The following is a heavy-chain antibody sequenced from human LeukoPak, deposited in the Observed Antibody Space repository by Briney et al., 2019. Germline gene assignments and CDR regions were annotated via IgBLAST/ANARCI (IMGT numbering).Heavy chain of an antibody. CDR2: ISYDGSNK. J-gene: IGHJ6*02. CDR1: GFTFSSYG. Sequence: GRSLRLSCAASGFTFSSYGMHWVRQAPGKGLEWVAVISYDGSNKYYADSVKGRFTISRDNSKNTLYLQMNSLRAEDTAVYYCAKGEGYRTNGVCYSGPYYYYYYGMDVWGQGTTVTVSS. V-gene: IGHV3-30*18. D-gene: IGHD2-8*01. CDR3: AKGEGYRTNGVCYSGPYYYYYYGMDV.